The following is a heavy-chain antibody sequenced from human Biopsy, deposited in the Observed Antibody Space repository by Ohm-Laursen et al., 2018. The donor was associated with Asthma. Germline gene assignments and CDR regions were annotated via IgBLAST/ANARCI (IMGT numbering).Heavy chain of an antibody. CDR1: GDSVSSNSW. CDR3: ARAIGTGDWYFDV. D-gene: IGHD1-1*01. Sequence: TLSLTCAVSGDSVSSNSWWTWVRQSPGRGLEWIGEIYYSGSTNYHPSLKGRVTISVAKSKNQFSLRLTSVTAADTAVYYCARAIGTGDWYFDVWGRGTLVTVSS. J-gene: IGHJ2*01. CDR2: IYYSGST. V-gene: IGHV4-4*02.